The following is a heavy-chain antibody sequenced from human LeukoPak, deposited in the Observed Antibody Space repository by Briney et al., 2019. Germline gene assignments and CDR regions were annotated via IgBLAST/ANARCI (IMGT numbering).Heavy chain of an antibody. CDR1: GFTFSDHY. V-gene: IGHV3-72*01. D-gene: IGHD3-10*01. J-gene: IGHJ5*02. CDR2: TRNKANSYTT. Sequence: GGSLRLSCAASGFTFSDHYMDWVRQSPGKGLEWVGRTRNKANSYTTEYAASVKGRFTISRDDSKNSLYLQMNSLKTEDTAVYYCARGPAQGPMAENWFDPWGQGTLVTVSS. CDR3: ARGPAQGPMAENWFDP.